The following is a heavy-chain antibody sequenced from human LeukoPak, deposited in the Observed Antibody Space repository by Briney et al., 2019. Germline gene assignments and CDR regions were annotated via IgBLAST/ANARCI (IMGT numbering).Heavy chain of an antibody. D-gene: IGHD2-2*01. CDR1: GFTFSSYW. V-gene: IGHV3-74*01. J-gene: IGHJ4*02. CDR3: ARDYGAWVVPDGIMYYFDY. CDR2: INSDGSST. Sequence: PGGSLRLSCAASGFTFSSYWMHWVRQAPGKGLVWVSRINSDGSSTSYADSVKGRFTISRDNAKNSVYLQMNSLRAEDTAVYYCARDYGAWVVPDGIMYYFDYWGQGTLVTVSS.